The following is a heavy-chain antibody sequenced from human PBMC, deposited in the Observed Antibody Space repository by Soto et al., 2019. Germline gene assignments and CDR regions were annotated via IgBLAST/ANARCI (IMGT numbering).Heavy chain of an antibody. D-gene: IGHD3-3*01. CDR3: ARESLPYYFFWCGDFPDYFDF. Sequence: GGYLRLSCAASGLTFSSYLLHCVRQAPGKGLVWVSRINSGGSSTSYADSVKGRFTISRDNAKNTLYLQMNSLRAEDPAVYYCARESLPYYFFWCGDFPDYFDFWSQGALVTVSA. J-gene: IGHJ4*02. V-gene: IGHV3-74*01. CDR2: INSGGSST. CDR1: GLTFSSYL.